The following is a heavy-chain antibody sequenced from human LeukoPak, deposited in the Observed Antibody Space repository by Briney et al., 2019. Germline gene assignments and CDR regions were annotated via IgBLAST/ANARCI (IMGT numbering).Heavy chain of an antibody. CDR3: ASSIVGAPFNWFDP. V-gene: IGHV1-69*06. J-gene: IGHJ5*02. D-gene: IGHD1-26*01. Sequence: EASVKVSCKASGGTFSSYAISWVRQAPGQGLEWMGGIIPIFGTANYAQKFQGRVTITADKSTSTAYMELSSLRSEDTAVYYCASSIVGAPFNWFDPWGQGTLVTVSS. CDR1: GGTFSSYA. CDR2: IIPIFGTA.